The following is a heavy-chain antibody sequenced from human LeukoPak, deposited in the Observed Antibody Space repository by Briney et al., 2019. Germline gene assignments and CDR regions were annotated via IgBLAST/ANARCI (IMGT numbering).Heavy chain of an antibody. CDR1: GFRFGTSG. Sequence: PGGSLRLSCAASGFRFGTSGMSWVREAPGKGLEWVSAISDSGGSTFYADSVKGRFTISRDNSKNTLYLQMKSLRAEDTAVYYCAKRVDYSSSSGGYFDYWGQGTLVTVSS. CDR2: ISDSGGST. J-gene: IGHJ4*02. V-gene: IGHV3-23*01. CDR3: AKRVDYSSSSGGYFDY. D-gene: IGHD6-6*01.